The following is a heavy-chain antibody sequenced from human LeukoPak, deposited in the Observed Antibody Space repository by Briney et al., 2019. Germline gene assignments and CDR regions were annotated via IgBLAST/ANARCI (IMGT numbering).Heavy chain of an antibody. CDR1: LYTLTELS. Sequence: ASVKVSCKVSLYTLTELSMHWVRQAPGKGLEWMGGFDPEDGETNYVQKFQGRVTMTEDTSTDTAYMELSSLSSEDTAVGYCATSKGLWCGSDSYHYYGMDVWGRGTTVTVSS. CDR2: FDPEDGET. D-gene: IGHD3-10*01. V-gene: IGHV1-24*01. CDR3: ATSKGLWCGSDSYHYYGMDV. J-gene: IGHJ6*04.